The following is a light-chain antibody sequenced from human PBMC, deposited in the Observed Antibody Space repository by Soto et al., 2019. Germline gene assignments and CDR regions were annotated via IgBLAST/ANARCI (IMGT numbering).Light chain of an antibody. Sequence: EIVMTQSPATLSVSPGERATLSCRASQSVSNNLAWYQQKPGQAPRLLIYGATNRATGIPARFSGSGSGIEFALTISSLQSEDFAVYYCQQYNDLPPWTFGQGTEVETK. CDR2: GAT. CDR3: QQYNDLPPWT. J-gene: IGKJ1*01. CDR1: QSVSNN. V-gene: IGKV3-15*01.